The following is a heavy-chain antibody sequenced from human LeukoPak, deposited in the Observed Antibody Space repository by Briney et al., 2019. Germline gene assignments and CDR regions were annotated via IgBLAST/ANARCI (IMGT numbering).Heavy chain of an antibody. CDR1: GFTFSSYS. D-gene: IGHD2-2*01. V-gene: IGHV3-21*01. J-gene: IGHJ3*02. CDR2: ISSSSSYI. CDR3: ARVSPRDCSSTSCYHDAFDI. Sequence: GGSLRLPCAASGFTFSSYSMNWVRQAPGKGLEWVSSISSSSSYIYYADSVKGRFTISRDNSKNTLYLQMNSLRAEDTAVYYCARVSPRDCSSTSCYHDAFDIWGQGTMVTVSS.